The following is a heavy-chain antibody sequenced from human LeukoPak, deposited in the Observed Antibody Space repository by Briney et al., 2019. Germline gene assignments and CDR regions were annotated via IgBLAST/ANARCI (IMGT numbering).Heavy chain of an antibody. Sequence: PGGSLRLSCAASGFTYTKHAMHWVRQAPGKGLEWVAVISYDGSNKKYADSVKGRFTISRDNSKNTLYLQMNSLRAEDPAVYYCARTLIEYRVSSCYFDYWGQGTLVSVSS. V-gene: IGHV3-30*04. CDR2: ISYDGSNK. CDR1: GFTYTKHA. J-gene: IGHJ4*02. CDR3: ARTLIEYRVSSCYFDY. D-gene: IGHD6-6*01.